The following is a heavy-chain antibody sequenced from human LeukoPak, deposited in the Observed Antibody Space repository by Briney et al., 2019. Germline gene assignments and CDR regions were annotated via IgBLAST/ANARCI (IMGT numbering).Heavy chain of an antibody. Sequence: APVKVSCKASGGTFSNYAINWVRQAPGPGLEWMGGITPIFGTANYAQKFQGRVTITADESTSTVYMELNSLKSEDTAVYYCARGWDYDSGGRPTAYVYWGQGTRVTVSS. J-gene: IGHJ4*02. CDR2: ITPIFGTA. D-gene: IGHD3-22*01. CDR3: ARGWDYDSGGRPTAYVY. V-gene: IGHV1-69*13. CDR1: GGTFSNYA.